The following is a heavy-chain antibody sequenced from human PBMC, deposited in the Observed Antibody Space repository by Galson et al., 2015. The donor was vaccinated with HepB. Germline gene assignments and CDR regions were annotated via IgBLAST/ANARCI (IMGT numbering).Heavy chain of an antibody. J-gene: IGHJ6*02. V-gene: IGHV3-48*04. D-gene: IGHD6-13*01. CDR3: ARPRGSYSSSWYSPYYYGMDV. CDR2: ISSSSSTI. Sequence: SLRLSCAASGFTFSSYSMNWVRQAPGKGLEWVSYISSSSSTIYDADSVKGRFTISRDNAKNSLYLQMNSLRAEDTAVYYCARPRGSYSSSWYSPYYYGMDVWGQGTTVTVSS. CDR1: GFTFSSYS.